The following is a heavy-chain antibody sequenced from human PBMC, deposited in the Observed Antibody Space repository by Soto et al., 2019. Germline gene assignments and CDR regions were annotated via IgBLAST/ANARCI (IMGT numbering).Heavy chain of an antibody. CDR2: IIPMLGMS. J-gene: IGHJ4*02. CDR3: ATSYGSGSAHFDS. D-gene: IGHD3-10*01. Sequence: QVQLVQSGAEVTKPGSSVTVSCTASGDTFSRFTLSWVRQAPGQGLEWMGRIIPMLGMSNSALKFQGRVTITADKSTNKVYMHLNSLGSDDTAVYYRATSYGSGSAHFDSWGQGTLVTVSS. V-gene: IGHV1-69*02. CDR1: GDTFSRFT.